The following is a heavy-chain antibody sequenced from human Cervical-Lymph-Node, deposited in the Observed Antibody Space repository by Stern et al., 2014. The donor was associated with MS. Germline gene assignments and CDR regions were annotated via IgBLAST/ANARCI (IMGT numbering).Heavy chain of an antibody. D-gene: IGHD3-16*02. CDR1: GGSVDHYY. V-gene: IGHV4-59*08. Sequence: QVQLVQSGPGLVKPSETLSLTCTVSGGSVDHYYLSWIRQTPGKGLEWIGYIFYTGFTNYNPSFESRLTIALDPSKTHFPLKLTSVTAADTALYYCARRGVITLDFDHWGQGALVTVSS. J-gene: IGHJ4*02. CDR2: IFYTGFT. CDR3: ARRGVITLDFDH.